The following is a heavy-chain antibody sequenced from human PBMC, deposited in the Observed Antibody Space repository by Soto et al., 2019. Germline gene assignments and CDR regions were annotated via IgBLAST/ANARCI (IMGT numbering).Heavy chain of an antibody. V-gene: IGHV3-48*02. CDR1: GFTFNIYS. Sequence: EVQLVESGGGLVQPGGSLRLSCAASGFTFNIYSMNWVRQAPGKGLEWVSYITSDTTTIHYADSVRGRFTISRDNAENSLFLQMNSLRDEDTAAYYCAGSVAGHFDYWGQGALVTVSS. D-gene: IGHD6-19*01. CDR3: AGSVAGHFDY. J-gene: IGHJ4*02. CDR2: ITSDTTTI.